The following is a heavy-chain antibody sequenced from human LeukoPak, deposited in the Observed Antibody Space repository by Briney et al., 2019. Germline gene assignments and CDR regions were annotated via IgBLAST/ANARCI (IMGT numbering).Heavy chain of an antibody. D-gene: IGHD5-18*01. CDR1: GFIVSSDY. J-gene: IGHJ4*02. CDR2: ISSSSSTI. V-gene: IGHV3-48*02. CDR3: ASPGYSYGYSFFDY. Sequence: GGSLRLSCAVSGFIVSSDYMNWVRQAPGKGLEWVSDISSSSSTIYYADSVKGRFTISRDNAKNSLYLQMNSLRDEDTAVYYCASPGYSYGYSFFDYWGQGTLVTVSS.